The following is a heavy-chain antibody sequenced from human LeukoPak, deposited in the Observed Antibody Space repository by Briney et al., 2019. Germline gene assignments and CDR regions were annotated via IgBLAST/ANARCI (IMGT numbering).Heavy chain of an antibody. D-gene: IGHD6-13*01. CDR3: TRGALYSSSWSHYYYYYYMDV. V-gene: IGHV3-73*01. Sequence: GGSLRLSCAASGFTFSGSAMHWVRQASGKGLEWVGRIRSKANSYATAYAASVKGRFTISRDDSKNTAYLQMNSLKTEDTAVYYCTRGALYSSSWSHYYYYYYMDVWGKGTTVTVSS. J-gene: IGHJ6*03. CDR2: IRSKANSYAT. CDR1: GFTFSGSA.